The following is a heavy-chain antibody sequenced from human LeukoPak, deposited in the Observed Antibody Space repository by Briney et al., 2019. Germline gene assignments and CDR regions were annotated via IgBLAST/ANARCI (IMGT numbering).Heavy chain of an antibody. CDR1: GGSISTFS. J-gene: IGHJ5*02. CDR3: ARDAGGTWFDP. CDR2: VNSNGGT. V-gene: IGHV4-59*01. Sequence: PSETLSLTCTVSGGSISTFSWNWIRQPPGQGLEWIGYVNSNGGTYNNPSLKSRVTVSLDMSKNQFSLKLSSATAADTAVYYCARDAGGTWFDPLGQGILVTVSS.